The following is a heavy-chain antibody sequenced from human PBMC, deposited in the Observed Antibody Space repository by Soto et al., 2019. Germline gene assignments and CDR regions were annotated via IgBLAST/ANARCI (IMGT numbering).Heavy chain of an antibody. Sequence: EVEILESGGGLVQPGGSLRLSCTVSGFTFSNYAFTWARQAPGKGLEWVSTIDTSASDTQDADSVKGRFTTFRNKSRNTLFLQMNSRRADDTAVYYCTKRGANWGPLEDWGQGTLVTVSS. V-gene: IGHV3-23*05. CDR3: TKRGANWGPLED. CDR2: IDTSASDT. J-gene: IGHJ4*02. D-gene: IGHD7-27*01. CDR1: GFTFSNYA.